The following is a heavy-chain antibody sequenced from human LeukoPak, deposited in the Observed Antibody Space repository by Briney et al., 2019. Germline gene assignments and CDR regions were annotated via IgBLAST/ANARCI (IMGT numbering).Heavy chain of an antibody. Sequence: GGSLRLSCAASGFTFSNYGIHWVRQAPGKGLEWVAVISYDGSNKYYAESVKGRFTISRDNSKNTLYLQMNSLRAEDTAVYYCAKGYGLVRSGSEHYFENWGQGILVTVSS. CDR1: GFTFSNYG. CDR3: AKGYGLVRSGSEHYFEN. J-gene: IGHJ4*02. V-gene: IGHV3-30*18. D-gene: IGHD3-22*01. CDR2: ISYDGSNK.